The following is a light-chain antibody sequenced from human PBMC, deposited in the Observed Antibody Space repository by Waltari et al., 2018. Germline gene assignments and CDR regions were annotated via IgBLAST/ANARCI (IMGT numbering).Light chain of an antibody. J-gene: IGKJ1*01. Sequence: EIVLTQSPATLSLSPGDRATLSCRASQSVKWSLAWYQQKPGQAPRHLIYDASNSATGIPARLSGSGFGTDYSRTIISLEPEDFAVYYCQQRINWVWTFGQGTKVEIK. CDR1: QSVKWS. CDR3: QQRINWVWT. CDR2: DAS. V-gene: IGKV3-11*01.